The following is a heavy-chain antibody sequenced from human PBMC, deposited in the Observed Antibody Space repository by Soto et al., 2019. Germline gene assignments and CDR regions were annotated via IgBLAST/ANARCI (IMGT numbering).Heavy chain of an antibody. V-gene: IGHV1-58*01. D-gene: IGHD5-12*01. Sequence: QMQLVQSGPEVKKPGTSVKVSCKASGFTFTSSAVQWVRQARGQRLEWIGWIVVGSGNTNYAQKFQERVTITRDMSTSTAYMELSSLRSEDTAVYYCAVGYSDYVSAVAGGYYYGMDVWGQGTTVTVSS. CDR2: IVVGSGNT. CDR3: AVGYSDYVSAVAGGYYYGMDV. CDR1: GFTFTSSA. J-gene: IGHJ6*02.